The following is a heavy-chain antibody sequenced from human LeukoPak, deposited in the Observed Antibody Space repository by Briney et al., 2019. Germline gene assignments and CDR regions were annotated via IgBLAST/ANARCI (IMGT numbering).Heavy chain of an antibody. CDR1: GYTFTGYY. CDR3: ARDNSVGDSAWWFDP. D-gene: IGHD5-12*01. Sequence: PLASVKVSCKASGYTFTGYYMHWVRQAPGQGLEWMGIINPSGDNTWYAQKFQGRVTMTRDMATSTDYMEVSSLRSEDTAVYYCARDNSVGDSAWWFDPWGQGTLVTVSS. V-gene: IGHV1-46*01. J-gene: IGHJ5*02. CDR2: INPSGDNT.